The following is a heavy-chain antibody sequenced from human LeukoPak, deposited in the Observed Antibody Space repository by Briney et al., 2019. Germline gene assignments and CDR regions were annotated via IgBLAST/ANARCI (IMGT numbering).Heavy chain of an antibody. CDR3: VAEMTASAAFDF. CDR1: GDSITSSSHY. J-gene: IGHJ3*01. D-gene: IGHD2-21*02. CDR2: IHHTGRN. Sequence: PSETLSLTCTVSGDSITSSSHYWGWIRQPPGKRLEWIGSIHHTGRNYSKAALKSRVTISMDTANSQFSLKLNSVTAADSGVYYCVAEMTASAAFDFWGQGTMVAVSP. V-gene: IGHV4-39*01.